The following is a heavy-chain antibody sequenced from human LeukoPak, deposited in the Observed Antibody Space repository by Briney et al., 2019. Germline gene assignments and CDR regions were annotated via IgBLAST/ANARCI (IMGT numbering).Heavy chain of an antibody. CDR2: IKQDGSEK. J-gene: IGHJ4*02. D-gene: IGHD4-17*01. CDR1: AFTFSSYW. V-gene: IGHV3-7*03. CDR3: ARGQTTVTN. Sequence: GGSLRLSCAASAFTFSSYWMSWVSQAPGKGLEWVANIKQDGSEKYYVDSVKGRFTISRDNAKNSLYLQMNSLRAEDTAVYYCARGQTTVTNWGQGTLVTVSS.